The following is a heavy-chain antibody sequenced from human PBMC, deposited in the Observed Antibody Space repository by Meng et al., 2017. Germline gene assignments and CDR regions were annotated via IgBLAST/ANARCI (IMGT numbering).Heavy chain of an antibody. J-gene: IGHJ5*02. D-gene: IGHD3-10*01. V-gene: IGHV1-2*02. Sequence: ASVMVSCKASGDTFTGYYMHYVRQAPGQGLEWMGWINPNSGGTNYAQKFQGRVTMTRDTSISTAYMELSRLRSDDTAVYYCATTYYYGSGSYYQGDNWFDPWGQGTLVTVSS. CDR1: GDTFTGYY. CDR3: ATTYYYGSGSYYQGDNWFDP. CDR2: INPNSGGT.